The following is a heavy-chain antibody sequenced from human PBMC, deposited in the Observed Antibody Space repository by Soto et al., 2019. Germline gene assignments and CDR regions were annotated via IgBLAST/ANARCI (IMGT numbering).Heavy chain of an antibody. CDR1: GYTFTSYY. CDR2: INPGDGGA. D-gene: IGHD6-19*01. J-gene: IGHJ4*02. Sequence: ASVKVSCKASGYTFTSYYMHWVRQAPGQGLEWMGIINPGDGGAWYAQTFQGRVTMTRDTSTNTVYMELSSLTSEDTAIYYCARPAGISSGWYYTYWGQGTLVTVSS. CDR3: ARPAGISSGWYYTY. V-gene: IGHV1-46*01.